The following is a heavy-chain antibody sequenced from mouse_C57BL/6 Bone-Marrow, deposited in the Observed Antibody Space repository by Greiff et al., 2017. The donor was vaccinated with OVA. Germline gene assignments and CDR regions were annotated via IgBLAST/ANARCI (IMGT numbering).Heavy chain of an antibody. CDR2: IWRGGST. J-gene: IGHJ1*03. CDR3: ARRSNWYFDV. Sequence: VQLQESGPGLVQPSQSLSITCTVSGFSLTSYGVHWVRQSPGKGLAWLGVIWRGGSTDYNAAFMSRLRLTKDNSKSQVFFKMNSLQADDTAIYYCARRSNWYFDVWGTGTTVTVSS. CDR1: GFSLTSYG. V-gene: IGHV2-5*01.